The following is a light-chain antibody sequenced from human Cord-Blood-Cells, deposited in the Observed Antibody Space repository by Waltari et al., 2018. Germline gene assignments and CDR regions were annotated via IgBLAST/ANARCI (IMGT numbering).Light chain of an antibody. V-gene: IGKV3-11*01. CDR2: DAS. J-gene: IGKJ4*01. Sequence: EIVLTQSPATLSLSPGERATLSCRASQSVSSYLAWYQQKPGQAPRLLIYDASNRATGIPARFSGSGSGTDCTRTISSLEPEDFAVYYCQQRSNWPPLTCGGGTKVEIK. CDR1: QSVSSY. CDR3: QQRSNWPPLT.